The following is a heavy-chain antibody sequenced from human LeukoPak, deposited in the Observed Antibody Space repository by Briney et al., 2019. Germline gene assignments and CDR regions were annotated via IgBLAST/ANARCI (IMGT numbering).Heavy chain of an antibody. D-gene: IGHD2-2*02. CDR2: ISAYNGNT. V-gene: IGHV1-18*01. Sequence: ASVKVSCKASGYTFTSYGISWVRQAPGQGLEWMGWISAYNGNTNYTQKLQGRVTMTTDTSTSTAYMELRSLRSDDTAVYYCAREEVYCSSTGCYIFDYWGQGTLVTVSS. CDR1: GYTFTSYG. J-gene: IGHJ4*02. CDR3: AREEVYCSSTGCYIFDY.